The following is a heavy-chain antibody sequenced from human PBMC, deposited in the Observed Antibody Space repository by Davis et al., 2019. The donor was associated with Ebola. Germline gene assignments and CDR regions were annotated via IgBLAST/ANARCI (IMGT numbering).Heavy chain of an antibody. CDR2: TNSDGSIT. D-gene: IGHD4-17*01. Sequence: PGGSLRLSCAASGFTFSSNWMHWVRQAPGKGLVWVSRTNSDGSITSYADSVKGRFTISRDNAKSTLYLQMNSLTAEDTAVYYCAKSAWGDNGNVIDYWGQGTLVTVSS. V-gene: IGHV3-74*01. J-gene: IGHJ4*02. CDR1: GFTFSSNW. CDR3: AKSAWGDNGNVIDY.